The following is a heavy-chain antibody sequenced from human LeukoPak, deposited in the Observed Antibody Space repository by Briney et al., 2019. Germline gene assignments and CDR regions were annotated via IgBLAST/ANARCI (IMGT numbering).Heavy chain of an antibody. CDR1: GGSISSSNYY. D-gene: IGHD1-7*01. V-gene: IGHV4-39*07. CDR3: ARDHAHNWNYDLSAFNI. J-gene: IGHJ3*02. CDR2: IYYSGST. Sequence: PSETLSLTCTVSGGSISSSNYYWGWIRQPPGKGLEWIGSIYYSGSTYYNPSLKSRVTISVDTSKNHFSLKLSSVTAADTAVYYCARDHAHNWNYDLSAFNIWGQGTMVTVSS.